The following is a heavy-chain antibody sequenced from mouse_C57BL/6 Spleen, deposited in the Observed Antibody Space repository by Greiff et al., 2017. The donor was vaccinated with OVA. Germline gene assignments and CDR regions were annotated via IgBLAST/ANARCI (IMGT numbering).Heavy chain of an antibody. V-gene: IGHV14-4*01. CDR1: GFNIKDDY. J-gene: IGHJ2*01. CDR3: TKDNNNYYDD. D-gene: IGHD1-3*01. Sequence: VQLQQSGAELVRPGASVKLSCTASGFNIKDDYMHWVKQRPEQGLEWIGWIDPENGDTEYASKLQGKATITADTTDTTAYRQLRSQKAEDKDGYKSTKDNNNYYDDWGQGTTRTVSS. CDR2: IDPENGDT.